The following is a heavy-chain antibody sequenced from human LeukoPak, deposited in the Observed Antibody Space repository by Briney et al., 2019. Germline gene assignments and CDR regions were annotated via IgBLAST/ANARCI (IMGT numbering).Heavy chain of an antibody. V-gene: IGHV3-23*01. Sequence: GGSLRPSCAASGFTFSNYAMSWVRQAPGKGLEWVSAISGSGDSTHYADSVKGRFTMSRDNTKNTLYLQMNSLRAEDTAVYYCARGYCSGGSCYSDYWGQGTLVTVSS. D-gene: IGHD2-15*01. CDR2: ISGSGDST. CDR1: GFTFSNYA. J-gene: IGHJ4*02. CDR3: ARGYCSGGSCYSDY.